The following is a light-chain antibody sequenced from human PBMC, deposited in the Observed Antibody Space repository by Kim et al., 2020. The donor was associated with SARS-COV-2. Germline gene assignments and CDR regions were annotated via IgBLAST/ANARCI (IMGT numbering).Light chain of an antibody. J-gene: IGKJ4*01. CDR3: QQSYTTPLT. V-gene: IGKV1-39*01. CDR1: QSLSTS. CDR2: AAS. Sequence: DIQMTQSPSSLSASVGDRVTITCRASQSLSTSLNWYKQTLGKAPKLLIYAASTLQSGVPSRFSGSGSGTDFTLTISSLQPEDFATYFCQQSYTTPLTFGGGTKVDIK.